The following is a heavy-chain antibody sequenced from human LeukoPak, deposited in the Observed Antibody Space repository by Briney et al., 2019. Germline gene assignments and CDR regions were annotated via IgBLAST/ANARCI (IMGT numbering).Heavy chain of an antibody. D-gene: IGHD3-10*01. CDR2: INHSGST. J-gene: IGHJ5*02. CDR3: ARGRYYYGSGALNWFDP. Sequence: SETLSLTCAVYGGSFSGYYWSWIRQPPGKGLEWIGEINHSGSTNYNPSLKRRVTISVDTSKNQFSLKLSSVTAADTAVYYCARGRYYYGSGALNWFDPWGQGTLVTVSS. CDR1: GGSFSGYY. V-gene: IGHV4-34*01.